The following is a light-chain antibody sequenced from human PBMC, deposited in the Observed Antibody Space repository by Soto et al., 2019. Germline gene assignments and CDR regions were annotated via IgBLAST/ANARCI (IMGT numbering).Light chain of an antibody. CDR2: GGS. Sequence: EIVLTQSPGTLSLSPGERATLSCRASQSVSSSYLAWYQQKPGQAPRLLIYGGSSRATGIPDRFSGSGSGTDFTLTISRLEPEDFAVYYCQQYGSTPRTFGGGTKVEIK. V-gene: IGKV3-20*01. J-gene: IGKJ4*01. CDR3: QQYGSTPRT. CDR1: QSVSSSY.